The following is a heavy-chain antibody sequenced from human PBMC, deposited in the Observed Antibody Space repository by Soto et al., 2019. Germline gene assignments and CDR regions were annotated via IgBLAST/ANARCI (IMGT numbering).Heavy chain of an antibody. D-gene: IGHD3-16*01. V-gene: IGHV3-23*01. CDR1: GFTFRNYD. CDR3: YYLEWRYAPFDM. CDR2: FKKSGDFT. Sequence: GGSLRLSCAASGFTFRNYDMSWVRQAAGKGLEWVAAFKKSGDFTYYADSVKGRFTISRDNSKNTVYLQMTSLRVEDTAVYYCYYLEWRYAPFDMWGQGTMVTVSS. J-gene: IGHJ3*02.